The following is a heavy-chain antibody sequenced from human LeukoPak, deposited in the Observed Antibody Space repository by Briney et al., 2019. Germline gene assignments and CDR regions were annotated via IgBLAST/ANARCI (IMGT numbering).Heavy chain of an antibody. Sequence: GGSLRLSCAASGFTFSSYAMHWVRQAPGKGLDLEWVTVLSYDANEYYADSVKGRFTISRDISKNTLYLQMNSLRAEDTAVYYCAKDLYGSGNYYYGMDVWGQGTTVTVSS. D-gene: IGHD3-10*01. CDR3: AKDLYGSGNYYYGMDV. V-gene: IGHV3-30-3*01. CDR2: LSYDANE. J-gene: IGHJ6*02. CDR1: GFTFSSYA.